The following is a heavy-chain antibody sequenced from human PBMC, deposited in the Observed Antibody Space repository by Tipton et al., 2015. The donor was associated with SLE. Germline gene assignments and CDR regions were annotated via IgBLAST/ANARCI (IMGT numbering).Heavy chain of an antibody. CDR2: IWYDGSDK. J-gene: IGHJ4*02. CDR1: GFIFSNYG. CDR3: AGHSSSWYGVDY. V-gene: IGHV3-33*01. Sequence: SLRLSCAASGFIFSNYGMHWVRQAPGKGLEWVAVIWYDGSDKKYADSVKGRFTISRDNSKNTLYLQMNSLRAEDTAVYYCAGHSSSWYGVDYWGQGTLVTVSS. D-gene: IGHD6-13*01.